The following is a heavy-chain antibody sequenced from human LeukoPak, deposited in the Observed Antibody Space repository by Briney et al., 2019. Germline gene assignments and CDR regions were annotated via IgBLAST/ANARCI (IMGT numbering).Heavy chain of an antibody. CDR3: TYSSGYYSYFDY. Sequence: GGSLRLSCAASGFTFNNAWMNWVRQAPGKGLEWVGRIKSKTDGGTTDYEAPVKGRFTISRDDSKNTLYLQMNSLKTEDTAMYYCTYSSGYYSYFDYWGQGTLVTVSS. V-gene: IGHV3-15*01. J-gene: IGHJ4*02. CDR1: GFTFNNAW. CDR2: IKSKTDGGTT. D-gene: IGHD3-22*01.